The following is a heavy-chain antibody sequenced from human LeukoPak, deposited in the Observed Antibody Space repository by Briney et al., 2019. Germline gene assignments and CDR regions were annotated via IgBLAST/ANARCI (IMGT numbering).Heavy chain of an antibody. CDR3: ARRRYYDSTGYLD. CDR1: GGSISSGDYY. D-gene: IGHD3-22*01. Sequence: SQTLSLTCTVSGGSISSGDYYWSWIRQPPGKGLEWMGSIYYSGRTYYNMSLKSRVTISIDTSKNQFSLNLNSVTAADTAVYYCARRRYYDSTGYLDWGQGTLVTVSS. V-gene: IGHV4-30-2*03. CDR2: IYYSGRT. J-gene: IGHJ1*01.